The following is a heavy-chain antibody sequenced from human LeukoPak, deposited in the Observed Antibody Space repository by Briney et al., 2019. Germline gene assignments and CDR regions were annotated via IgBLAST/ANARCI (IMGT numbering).Heavy chain of an antibody. D-gene: IGHD3-10*01. CDR1: GFTFSSYA. CDR3: AKEIVRGVIGNWFDP. CDR2: ISGSGGST. V-gene: IGHV3-23*01. J-gene: IGHJ5*02. Sequence: GGSLRLSCAASGFTFSSYAMSWVRQAPGKGLEWVSAISGSGGSTYYVDSVKGRFTISRDNSKNTLYLQMNSLRAEDTAVYYCAKEIVRGVIGNWFDPWGQGTLVTVSS.